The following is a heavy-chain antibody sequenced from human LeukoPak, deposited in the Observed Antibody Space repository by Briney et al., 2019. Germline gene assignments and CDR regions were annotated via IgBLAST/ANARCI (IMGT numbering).Heavy chain of an antibody. V-gene: IGHV1-69*05. D-gene: IGHD3-22*01. CDR3: ARWGDSSGYYTDWFDP. Sequence: ASAKVSCKASGGTFSSYAISWVRQAPGQGLEWMGGIIPIFGTANYAQKFQGRVTITTDESTSTAYMELSSLRPEDTAVYYCARWGDSSGYYTDWFDPWGQGTLVTVSS. CDR2: IIPIFGTA. J-gene: IGHJ5*02. CDR1: GGTFSSYA.